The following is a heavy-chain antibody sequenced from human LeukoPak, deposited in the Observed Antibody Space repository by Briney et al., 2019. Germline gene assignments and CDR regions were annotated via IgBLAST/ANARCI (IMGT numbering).Heavy chain of an antibody. Sequence: GGSLRLSCAASGFTFSSYAMHWVRQASGKGLEWVAVISYDGSNKYYADSVKGRFTISRDNSKNTLYLQMNSLRAEDTAVYYCARDRALEYYGMDVWGKGTTVTVSS. V-gene: IGHV3-30*04. D-gene: IGHD3-3*01. CDR1: GFTFSSYA. CDR2: ISYDGSNK. J-gene: IGHJ6*04. CDR3: ARDRALEYYGMDV.